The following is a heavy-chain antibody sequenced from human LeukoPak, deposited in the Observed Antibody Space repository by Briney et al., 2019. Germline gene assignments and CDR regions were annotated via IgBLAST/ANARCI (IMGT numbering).Heavy chain of an antibody. D-gene: IGHD3-10*01. CDR2: IKQDGSEK. Sequence: GGSLRLSCAASGFTFSDYWMHWVRQGPGKGLEWVANIKQDGSEKYYVDSVKGRFTISRDNAKNSLYLQMNSLRAEDTAVYYCARGGFPYYFDYWGQGTLVTVSS. CDR3: ARGGFPYYFDY. CDR1: GFTFSDYW. J-gene: IGHJ4*02. V-gene: IGHV3-7*01.